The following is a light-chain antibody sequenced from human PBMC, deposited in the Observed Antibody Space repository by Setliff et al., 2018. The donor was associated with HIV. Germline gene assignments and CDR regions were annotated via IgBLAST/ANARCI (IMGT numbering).Light chain of an antibody. CDR2: EVS. J-gene: IGLJ1*01. Sequence: QSVLTQPASVSGSPGQSITISCTGTSSDVGGYNYVSWYQQHPGKAPKLMIYEVSNRPSGVYNRFSGSKSGNTASLTISGLQAEDDADYYCSSYTSSSTLYVFGTGTKVTVL. CDR3: SSYTSSSTLYV. V-gene: IGLV2-14*01. CDR1: SSDVGGYNY.